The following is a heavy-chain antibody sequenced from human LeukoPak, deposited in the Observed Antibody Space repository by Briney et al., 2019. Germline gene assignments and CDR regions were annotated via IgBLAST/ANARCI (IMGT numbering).Heavy chain of an antibody. CDR2: IYHSGST. CDR1: GYSISSGYY. J-gene: IGHJ4*02. CDR3: ARAKVGSGSYYFDY. Sequence: PSETLSLTCTVSGYSISSGYYRGWIRQPPGKGLEWIGSIYHSGSTYYNPSLKSRVTISVDTSKNQFSLKLNSVTAADTAVYYCARAKVGSGSYYFDYWGQGTLVTVSS. D-gene: IGHD3-22*01. V-gene: IGHV4-38-2*02.